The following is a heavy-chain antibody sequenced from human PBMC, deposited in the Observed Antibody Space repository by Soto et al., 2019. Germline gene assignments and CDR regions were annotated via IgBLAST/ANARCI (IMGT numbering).Heavy chain of an antibody. Sequence: ASVKVSCKASGYAFSNNFMHWVRQAPAQGLEWMGVINPTTGLTSNAQKFQGRITMTSDTSSSTAYMELSSLRSEDTAVYYCARALRNDYFYGMDIWGQGTTVTVSS. CDR1: GYAFSNNF. V-gene: IGHV1-46*01. J-gene: IGHJ6*02. CDR3: ARALRNDYFYGMDI. CDR2: INPTTGLT.